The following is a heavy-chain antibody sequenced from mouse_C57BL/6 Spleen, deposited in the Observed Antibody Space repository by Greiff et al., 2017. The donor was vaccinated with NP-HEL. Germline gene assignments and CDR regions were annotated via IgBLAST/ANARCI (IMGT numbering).Heavy chain of an antibody. V-gene: IGHV2-9-1*01. CDR3: ARERDYDGYYYAMDY. D-gene: IGHD2-4*01. Sequence: VKLQESGPGLVAPSQSLSITCTVSGFSLTSYAISWVRQPPGKGLEWLGVIWTGGGTNYNSALKSRLSISKDNSKSQVFLKMNSLQTDDTARYYCARERDYDGYYYAMDYWGQGTSVTVSS. CDR1: GFSLTSYA. CDR2: IWTGGGT. J-gene: IGHJ4*01.